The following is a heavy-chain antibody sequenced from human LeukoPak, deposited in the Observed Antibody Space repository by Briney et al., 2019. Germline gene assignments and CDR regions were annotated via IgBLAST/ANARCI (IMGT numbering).Heavy chain of an antibody. CDR2: VSAYKGYT. CDR3: AREAVSFVAVANDGYFDF. J-gene: IGHJ4*02. CDR1: GYVFNSFG. D-gene: IGHD6-19*01. V-gene: IGHV1-18*01. Sequence: ASVKVSCKTSGYVFNSFGITWLRPAPGQGLEWMGWVSAYKGYTSHAQKFQDRVIMTTDTSTTTAYMELRNLKSDDTAVYYCAREAVSFVAVANDGYFDFWGQGSLVIVSS.